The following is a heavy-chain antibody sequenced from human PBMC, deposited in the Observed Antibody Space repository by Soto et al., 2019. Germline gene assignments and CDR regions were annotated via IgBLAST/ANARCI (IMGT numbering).Heavy chain of an antibody. D-gene: IGHD6-19*01. Sequence: GGSLRLSCSASGFTYSSFAMHWVRQAPGKGLEYVSAISSNGGRTYYADSVKGRFTISRDNSKNTLYLQMNSLRAEDTVVYYCVIVAGTWYFDLWGRGTLVTVSS. CDR1: GFTYSSFA. CDR3: VIVAGTWYFDL. V-gene: IGHV3-64D*08. CDR2: ISSNGGRT. J-gene: IGHJ2*01.